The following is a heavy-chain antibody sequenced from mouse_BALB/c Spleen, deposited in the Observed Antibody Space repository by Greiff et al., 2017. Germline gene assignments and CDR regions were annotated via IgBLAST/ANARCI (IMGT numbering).Heavy chain of an antibody. D-gene: IGHD2-12*01. J-gene: IGHJ4*01. CDR2: IDPYYGGT. CDR1: GYSFTGYN. CDR3: ARSDDDGYAMDY. Sequence: VQLQQSGPELEKPGASVKISCKASGYSFTGYNMNWVKQSNGKSLEWIGNIDPYYGGTSYNQKFKGKATMTVDKSSSTAYMELARLTSEDSAVYYCARSDDDGYAMDYWGQGTSVTVSS. V-gene: IGHV1S135*01.